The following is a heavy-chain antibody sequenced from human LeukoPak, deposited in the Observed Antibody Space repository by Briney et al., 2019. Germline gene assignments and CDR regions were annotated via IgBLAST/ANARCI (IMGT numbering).Heavy chain of an antibody. V-gene: IGHV3-33*06. D-gene: IGHD3/OR15-3a*01. CDR3: ANWTPRAPPFDY. J-gene: IGHJ4*02. Sequence: GGSLRLSCAASGFTFSSYGMHWVRQAPGKGLEWVAVIWYDGSNKYYADSVKGRFTISRDNSKNTLYLQMNSLRAEDTAVYYCANWTPRAPPFDYWGQGTLVTVSS. CDR2: IWYDGSNK. CDR1: GFTFSSYG.